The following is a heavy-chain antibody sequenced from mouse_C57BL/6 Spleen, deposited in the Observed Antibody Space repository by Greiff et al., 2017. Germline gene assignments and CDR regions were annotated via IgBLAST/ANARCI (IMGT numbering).Heavy chain of an antibody. J-gene: IGHJ2*01. CDR1: GYAFTNYL. CDR3: ARGTAQAYYFDY. Sequence: QVHVKQSGAELVRPGTSVKVSCKASGYAFTNYLIEWVKQRPGQGLEWIGVINPGSGGTNYNEKFKGKATMTADKSSSTAYMQLSSLTSEDSAVYFCARGTAQAYYFDYWGQGTTLTVSS. CDR2: INPGSGGT. D-gene: IGHD3-2*02. V-gene: IGHV1-54*01.